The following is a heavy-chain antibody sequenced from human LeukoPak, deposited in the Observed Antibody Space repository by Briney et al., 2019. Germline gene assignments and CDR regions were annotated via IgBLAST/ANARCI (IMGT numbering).Heavy chain of an antibody. CDR2: IKQDGSEK. D-gene: IGHD3-22*01. J-gene: IGHJ6*03. CDR1: GFTFSSYW. Sequence: GGSLRLSCAASGFTFSSYWMSWVRQAPGKGLEWVANIKQDGSEKYYVDSVKGRFTISRDNAKNSLYLQMNSLRAEDTAVYYCARDRDDSSGYYHYMDVWGKGTTVTVSS. V-gene: IGHV3-7*01. CDR3: ARDRDDSSGYYHYMDV.